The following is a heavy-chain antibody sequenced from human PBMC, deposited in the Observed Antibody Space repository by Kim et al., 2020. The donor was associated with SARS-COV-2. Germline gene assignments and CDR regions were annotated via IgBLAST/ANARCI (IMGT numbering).Heavy chain of an antibody. Sequence: SVKVSCKASGGAFSTYVISWVRQAPGQGLEWMGGLIPISGTANYAQKFQGRVTITADESTSTTYMEMSRLKSEDTAVYYCSLILIGYYNGDYWGQGTPVTVSA. D-gene: IGHD3-9*01. V-gene: IGHV1-69*13. J-gene: IGHJ4*02. CDR2: LIPISGTA. CDR1: GGAFSTYV. CDR3: SLILIGYYNGDY.